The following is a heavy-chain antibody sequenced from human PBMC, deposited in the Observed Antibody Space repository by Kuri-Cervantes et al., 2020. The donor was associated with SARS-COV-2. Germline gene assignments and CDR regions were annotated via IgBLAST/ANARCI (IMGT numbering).Heavy chain of an antibody. CDR2: IIPILGIA. D-gene: IGHD3-3*01. V-gene: IGHV1-69*04. CDR1: GGTFSSYA. J-gene: IGHJ4*02. Sequence: SVKVSCKASGGTFSSYAISWVRQAPGQGLEWMGRIIPILGIANYAQKFQGRVTITADKSTGTAYMELSSLRSEDTAVYYCARGGRAYYDFWSGYYKEHYYFDYWGQGTLVTVSS. CDR3: ARGGRAYYDFWSGYYKEHYYFDY.